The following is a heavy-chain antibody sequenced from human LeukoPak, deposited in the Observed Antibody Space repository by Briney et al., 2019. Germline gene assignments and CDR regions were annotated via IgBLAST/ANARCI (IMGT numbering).Heavy chain of an antibody. CDR2: ISGSGGST. V-gene: IGHV3-23*01. CDR1: GFTFSSYA. Sequence: PGGSLRLSCAASGFTFSSYAMSWVRQAPGTGLEWVSAISGSGGSTYYADSVKGRFTISRDNSKNTLYLQMNSLRAEDTAVYYCAKDRLRIAVAGTSGGLDPWGQGTLVTVSS. J-gene: IGHJ5*02. D-gene: IGHD6-19*01. CDR3: AKDRLRIAVAGTSGGLDP.